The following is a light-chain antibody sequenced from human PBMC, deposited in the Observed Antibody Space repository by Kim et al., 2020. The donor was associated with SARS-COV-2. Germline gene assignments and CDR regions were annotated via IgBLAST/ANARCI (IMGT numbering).Light chain of an antibody. J-gene: IGLJ1*01. CDR3: SSYTSSSTHYV. CDR1: SSDVGGYNY. CDR2: DVS. V-gene: IGLV2-14*03. Sequence: SITFSGPGTSSDVGGYNYVSWYQQHPGKAPKLMIYDVSNRPSGVSNRFSGSKSGNTASLTISGLQAEDEADYYCSSYTSSSTHYVFGTGTKVTVL.